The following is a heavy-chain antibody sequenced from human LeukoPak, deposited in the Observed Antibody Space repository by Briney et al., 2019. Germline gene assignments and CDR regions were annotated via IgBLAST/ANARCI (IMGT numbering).Heavy chain of an antibody. CDR1: GYTFTADF. Sequence: GASVKVSCKASGYTFTADFMHWGRQAPGQGLEWGGWINPNSGGTNYAQKFQGRVTMTRDTSISTAYMELSRLRSDDTAVYYCARVPQYGDYGDYWGQGTLVTVSS. J-gene: IGHJ4*02. V-gene: IGHV1-2*02. D-gene: IGHD4-17*01. CDR3: ARVPQYGDYGDY. CDR2: INPNSGGT.